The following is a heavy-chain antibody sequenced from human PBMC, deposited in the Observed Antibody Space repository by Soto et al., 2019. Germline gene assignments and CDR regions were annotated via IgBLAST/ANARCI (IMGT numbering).Heavy chain of an antibody. J-gene: IGHJ6*04. D-gene: IGHD6-6*01. CDR1: GFTFSSYW. Sequence: EVQLVESGGDLVQPGGSLRLSCAASGFTFSSYWMSWFRQAPGKVLEWVANIKQDGSEENYVDSVKGRFTISRDNAKNALYLQMNSLRVEDTAVYYCAREIAARLWGKGTTVTVSS. CDR3: AREIAARL. CDR2: IKQDGSEE. V-gene: IGHV3-7*01.